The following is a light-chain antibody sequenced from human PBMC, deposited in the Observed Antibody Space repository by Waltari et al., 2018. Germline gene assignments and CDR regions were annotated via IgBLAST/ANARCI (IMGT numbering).Light chain of an antibody. CDR3: QQYGSSPFT. V-gene: IGKV3-20*01. J-gene: IGKJ3*01. CDR1: ESISSIH. Sequence: EIVLTQTPVTLSLSPGERAILSCRTSESISSIHFAWYQQKPGQVPRVLIYGASSRATGIPDRFSGSGSGTDFTLTISRLEPEDFGVYYCQQYGSSPFTFGPGTTVDIK. CDR2: GAS.